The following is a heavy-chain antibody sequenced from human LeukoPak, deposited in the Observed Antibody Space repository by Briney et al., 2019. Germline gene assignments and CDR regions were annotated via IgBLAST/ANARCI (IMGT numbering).Heavy chain of an antibody. V-gene: IGHV4-59*01. Sequence: SETLSLTCTVSGGSISSYYWSWIRQPPGKGLEWIGHIYYSGSTNYNPSLKSRVTISVDTSKNQFSLKLSSVIAADTAVYYCARGYSYGFDYWGQGTLVTVSS. J-gene: IGHJ4*02. D-gene: IGHD5-18*01. CDR1: GGSISSYY. CDR2: IYYSGST. CDR3: ARGYSYGFDY.